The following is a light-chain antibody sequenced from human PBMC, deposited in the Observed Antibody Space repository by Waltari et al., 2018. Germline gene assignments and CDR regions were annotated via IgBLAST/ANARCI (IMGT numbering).Light chain of an antibody. Sequence: VMTQSPHSLSVSPGQPASISCKSSQSLLHSDGKSYLCWYVPKPGQPPQLLIYEASNRFSGVPERFSGSGSGTLFTLKNSRVETDDVGIYYCMQRIQTPVTFGGGTKVEIK. J-gene: IGKJ4*01. CDR3: MQRIQTPVT. CDR1: QSLLHSDGKSY. CDR2: EAS. V-gene: IGKV2D-29*01.